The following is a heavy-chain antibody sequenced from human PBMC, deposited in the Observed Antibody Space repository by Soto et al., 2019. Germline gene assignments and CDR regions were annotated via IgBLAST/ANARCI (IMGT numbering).Heavy chain of an antibody. CDR3: GRSSGWNRLDY. CDR2: IYTGDNR. V-gene: IGHV3-66*01. D-gene: IGHD6-19*01. J-gene: IGHJ4*02. Sequence: GGSLRLSCVVSGFSVTSHYMNWVRQAPGKGLEWVSIIYTGDNRNYADSVRGRFTISRDNSEDTLYLQMDRLTVEDTAVYFCGRSSGWNRLDYWGLGTLVTVSS. CDR1: GFSVTSHY.